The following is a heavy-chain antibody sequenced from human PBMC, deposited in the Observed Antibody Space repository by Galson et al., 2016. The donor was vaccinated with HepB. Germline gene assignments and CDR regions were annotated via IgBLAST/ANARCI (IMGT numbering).Heavy chain of an antibody. CDR3: ARANSGWVAYDF. CDR2: VSGGSAYT. CDR1: GFTFSSYA. J-gene: IGHJ4*02. D-gene: IGHD6-19*01. V-gene: IGHV3-23*01. Sequence: SLRLSCAASGFTFSSYAMNWVRQVSDKGLEWVAVVSGGSAYTYYADSVKGRFTIFRDNSKGTLYLQMNSLGVADTAVYYCARANSGWVAYDFWVQGTPVTVSS.